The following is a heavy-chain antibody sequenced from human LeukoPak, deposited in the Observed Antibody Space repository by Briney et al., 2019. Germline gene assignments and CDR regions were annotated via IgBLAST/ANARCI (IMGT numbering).Heavy chain of an antibody. CDR3: ARETPGSRVFDS. CDR1: GFTFSSYS. CDR2: ISSSSNI. J-gene: IGHJ4*02. V-gene: IGHV3-21*05. Sequence: GGSLRLSCAASGFTFSSYSMNWVRQAPGKGLEWVSHISSSSNIYYADSVKGRVTVSRDKAKNTLYLQMNSLRADDTAVYYCARETPGSRVFDSWGQGTLVTVSS. D-gene: IGHD1-14*01.